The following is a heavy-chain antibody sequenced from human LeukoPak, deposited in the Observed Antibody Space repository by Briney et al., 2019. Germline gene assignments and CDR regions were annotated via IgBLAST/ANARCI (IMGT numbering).Heavy chain of an antibody. V-gene: IGHV3-23*01. D-gene: IGHD3-3*01. CDR2: ISDDGGST. Sequence: GGSLRLSCVASGFTFSNYAMSWVRQAPGKGLEWVSAISDDGGSTYYADSVKGRFTISRDNSKNTLYLQMNSLRAEDTAIYYCAKVLITVFGVVRYDAFDVWGQGTMVTVSS. CDR1: GFTFSNYA. CDR3: AKVLITVFGVVRYDAFDV. J-gene: IGHJ3*01.